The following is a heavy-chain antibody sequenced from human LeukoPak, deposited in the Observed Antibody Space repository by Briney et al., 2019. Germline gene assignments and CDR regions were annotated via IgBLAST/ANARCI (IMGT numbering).Heavy chain of an antibody. D-gene: IGHD2-8*01. CDR1: AGSISSVDSY. CDR3: ARGVLDYYYGMDV. J-gene: IGHJ6*02. Sequence: PSQTLSLTCTVYAGSISSVDSYWSWIRQPPGKGLGRIGYIYDSGSTYYNPSLKSRVTISVDTSKNQFSLKLSSVTAADTAVYYCARGVLDYYYGMDVWGQGTTVTVSS. CDR2: IYDSGST. V-gene: IGHV4-30-4*01.